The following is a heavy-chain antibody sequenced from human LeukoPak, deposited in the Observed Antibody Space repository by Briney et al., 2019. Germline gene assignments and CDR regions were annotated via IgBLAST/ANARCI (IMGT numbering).Heavy chain of an antibody. Sequence: SVKVSCKASGGTFSSYAISWVRQAPGQGLEWMGGIIPIFGTANYAQQFQGRVTITADESTSTAYLVLSSLRSEDAAVEYCGRPTYSYDTSGYYLGYWGQGTLVT. CDR2: IIPIFGTA. CDR3: GRPTYSYDTSGYYLGY. V-gene: IGHV1-69*13. D-gene: IGHD3-22*01. J-gene: IGHJ4*02. CDR1: GGTFSSYA.